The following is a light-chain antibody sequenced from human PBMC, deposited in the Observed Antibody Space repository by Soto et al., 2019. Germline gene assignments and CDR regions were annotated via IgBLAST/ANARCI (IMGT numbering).Light chain of an antibody. CDR2: GNS. Sequence: QSVLTQPPSVSGAAGQRVTISCTGSSSNIGAGYDVHWYQQLPGTAPKLLIYGNSNRPSGVPDRFSGSKSGTSASLAITGLQVEDEADYYCQSYDSSLSGYVFGTGTKVTVL. V-gene: IGLV1-40*01. CDR1: SSNIGAGYD. CDR3: QSYDSSLSGYV. J-gene: IGLJ1*01.